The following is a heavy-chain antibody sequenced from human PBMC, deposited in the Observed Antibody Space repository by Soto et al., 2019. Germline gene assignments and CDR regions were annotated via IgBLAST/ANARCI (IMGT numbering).Heavy chain of an antibody. CDR2: ISAYNGNT. CDR3: ARTYSGTVRGAFDI. D-gene: IGHD1-26*01. J-gene: IGHJ3*02. V-gene: IGHV1-18*01. Sequence: QVQLVQSGAEVKKPGASVKVSCKSSGYTFTNYGISWVRQAPGQGLEWMGWISAYNGNTNNAQKFQGRVTMTTDTXXSTAYMELRSLISDDTAVYYCARTYSGTVRGAFDIWGQGTMVTVSS. CDR1: GYTFTNYG.